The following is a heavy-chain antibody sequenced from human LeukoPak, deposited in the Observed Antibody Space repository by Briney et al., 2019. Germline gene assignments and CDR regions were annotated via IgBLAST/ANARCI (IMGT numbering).Heavy chain of an antibody. V-gene: IGHV4-30-2*01. D-gene: IGHD3-22*01. Sequence: PSQTLSLTCVVSGASISSGGYSWSWIRQPPGKGLEWIGCIYHTGGTQYNPSLKSRVTISVDTSKNQFSLKLSSVTAADTAVYYCARGLGYDSSGYYYDYYYGMDVWGQGTTVTVSS. CDR1: GASISSGGYS. CDR2: IYHTGGT. CDR3: ARGLGYDSSGYYYDYYYGMDV. J-gene: IGHJ6*02.